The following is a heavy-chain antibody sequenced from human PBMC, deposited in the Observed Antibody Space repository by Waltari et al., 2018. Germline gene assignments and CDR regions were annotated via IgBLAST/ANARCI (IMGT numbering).Heavy chain of an antibody. CDR3: ARDLCSGGSCYSIDY. V-gene: IGHV1-3*01. CDR1: GYTFTSYA. CDR2: INAGNGNT. Sequence: QVQLVQSGAEVKKPGASVKVSCKAYGYTFTSYAMHWVRQAPGQRLEWMGWINAGNGNTKYSQKFQGRVTITRDTSASTAYMELSSLRSEDTAVYYCARDLCSGGSCYSIDYWGQGTLVTVSS. J-gene: IGHJ4*02. D-gene: IGHD2-15*01.